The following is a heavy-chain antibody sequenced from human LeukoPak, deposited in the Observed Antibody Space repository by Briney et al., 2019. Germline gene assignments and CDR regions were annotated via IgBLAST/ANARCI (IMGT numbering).Heavy chain of an antibody. D-gene: IGHD4-17*01. J-gene: IGHJ4*02. V-gene: IGHV4-59*01. CDR3: ARNPHNGDYAYFDY. Sequence: PSETLSLTCTVSGGSISSYYWSWIRQPPGKGLEWIGYIYYSGSTNYNPSLKSRVTISVDTSKNQFSLKLSSVTAADTAVYYCARNPHNGDYAYFDYWGQGTLVTVSS. CDR1: GGSISSYY. CDR2: IYYSGST.